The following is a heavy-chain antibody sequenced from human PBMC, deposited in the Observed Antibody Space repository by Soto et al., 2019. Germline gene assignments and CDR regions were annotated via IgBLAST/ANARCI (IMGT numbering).Heavy chain of an antibody. V-gene: IGHV3-30-3*01. D-gene: IGHD2-8*01. Sequence: QVQLVESGGGVVQPGRSLRLSCAASGFTFNRHPLHWVRQAPGKGLAWVAVISHDGNNKYYADSVKGRFTISRDNSMNMLYLQMHGLRTEDTAIFYCARASGHIYATLHGPFDHWGQGALVTVSS. J-gene: IGHJ4*02. CDR2: ISHDGNNK. CDR1: GFTFNRHP. CDR3: ARASGHIYATLHGPFDH.